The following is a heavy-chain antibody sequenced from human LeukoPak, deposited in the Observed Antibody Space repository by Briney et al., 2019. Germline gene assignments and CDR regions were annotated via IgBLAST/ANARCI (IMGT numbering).Heavy chain of an antibody. Sequence: SETLSLTCTVSGGSISSSSYYWGWIRQPPGKGLEWIGSIYYSGSTYYNPSLKSRVTISIDTSKNQFSLKLSSVTAADTAVYYCARPRAQWLGNDGFDMWGQGTLVTVSS. CDR1: GGSISSSSYY. V-gene: IGHV4-39*07. D-gene: IGHD6-19*01. J-gene: IGHJ3*02. CDR3: ARPRAQWLGNDGFDM. CDR2: IYYSGST.